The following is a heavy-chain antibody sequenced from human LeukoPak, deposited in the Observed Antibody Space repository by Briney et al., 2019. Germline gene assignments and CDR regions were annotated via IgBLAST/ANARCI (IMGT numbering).Heavy chain of an antibody. CDR3: AKDLTRQPLVVPPAFDI. J-gene: IGHJ3*02. D-gene: IGHD3-22*01. V-gene: IGHV3-23*01. CDR2: ISGSGGST. Sequence: GGSLRLSCAASGFTFSSYAMSWVRQAPGKGLEWVSAISGSGGSTYYADSVKGRFTISRDNSKNTLYLQMNSLRAEDTAVYYCAKDLTRQPLVVPPAFDIWGQGTMVTVSS. CDR1: GFTFSSYA.